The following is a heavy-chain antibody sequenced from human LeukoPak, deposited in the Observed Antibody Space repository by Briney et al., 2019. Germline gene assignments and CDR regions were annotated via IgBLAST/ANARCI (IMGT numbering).Heavy chain of an antibody. CDR3: AKDGPWLAARPHYMDV. Sequence: PGGSLRLSCAASGFTFSSYAMSWVRQAPGMGLEWVSAISGSGGSTYYADSVKGRFTISRDNSKNTLYLQMNSLRAEDTAVYYCAKDGPWLAARPHYMDVWGKGTTVTVSS. V-gene: IGHV3-23*01. CDR1: GFTFSSYA. CDR2: ISGSGGST. J-gene: IGHJ6*03. D-gene: IGHD6-6*01.